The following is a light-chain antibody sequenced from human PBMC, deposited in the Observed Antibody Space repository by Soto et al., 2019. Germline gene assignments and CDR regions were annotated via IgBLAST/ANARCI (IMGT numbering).Light chain of an antibody. CDR1: SSDVGGYNY. J-gene: IGLJ1*01. V-gene: IGLV2-14*03. CDR3: CSYTTSNTRQIV. CDR2: DVS. Sequence: QSALTQPASVSGSPGQSITISCTGTSSDVGGYNYVSWYQQHPGNAPKFMIYDVSSRPSGVSNRFSGSKSGNTASLTISGLQAEDEADYYCCSYTTSNTRQIVFGTGTKVTLL.